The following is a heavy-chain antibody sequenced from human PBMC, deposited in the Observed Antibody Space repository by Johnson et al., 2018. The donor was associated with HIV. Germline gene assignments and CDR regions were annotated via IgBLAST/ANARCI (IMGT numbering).Heavy chain of an antibody. Sequence: VQLVESGGGVVQPGGSLRLSCAASGFTFSSYWMHWVRQVTRKGLEWVSAIGTAGDTYYPGSVKGRFTISRENAKDSLYLQMNSLRAGDTAVYYCARALKRIAAADDAFDIWGQGTMVTVSS. J-gene: IGHJ3*02. CDR2: IGTAGDT. D-gene: IGHD6-13*01. V-gene: IGHV3-13*01. CDR1: GFTFSSYW. CDR3: ARALKRIAAADDAFDI.